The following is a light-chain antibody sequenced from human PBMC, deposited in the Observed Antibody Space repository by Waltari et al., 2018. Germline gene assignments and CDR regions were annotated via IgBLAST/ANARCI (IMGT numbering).Light chain of an antibody. CDR3: QQYAALPRT. Sequence: DIVLTQSPATLSLSPVEKDTLSCRASQSVSSSSLAWYQQKPGQAPRLLIYDASRRATGLPERFSGSGSGTDFTLTISRLEPEDFAFYYCQQYAALPRTFGQGTRLEIK. J-gene: IGKJ2*01. CDR1: QSVSSSS. CDR2: DAS. V-gene: IGKV3D-20*01.